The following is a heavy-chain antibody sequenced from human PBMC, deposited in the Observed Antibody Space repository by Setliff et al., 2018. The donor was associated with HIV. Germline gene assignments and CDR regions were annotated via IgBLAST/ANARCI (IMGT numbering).Heavy chain of an antibody. CDR3: ASDGLEGDMAGRQRTYAFGY. V-gene: IGHV3-48*01. D-gene: IGHD2-15*01. CDR1: GFTFSSYG. CDR2: ISSSCTTI. Sequence: PGGSLRLSCEASGFTFSSYGMHWVRQAPGKGLEWLSYISSSCTTIRYADSVKGRFTISRDNAQKSLYLQMNSLRAEDTAVYYCASDGLEGDMAGRQRTYAFGYWGQGTLVTVSS. J-gene: IGHJ4*02.